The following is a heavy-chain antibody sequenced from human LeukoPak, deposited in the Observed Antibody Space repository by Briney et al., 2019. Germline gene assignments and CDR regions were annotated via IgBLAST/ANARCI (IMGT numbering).Heavy chain of an antibody. J-gene: IGHJ4*02. V-gene: IGHV3-7*01. CDR3: ARDFGSLEDYFDY. CDR2: INQDGSEK. Sequence: GSLRLSCAASGFTFRTYWMSWVRQAPGKGGEGVANINQDGSEKYYVDSLKGRFTISRDNAKNSLYLQMNSLRADDTAVYYCARDFGSLEDYFDYWGQGTLVTVSS. D-gene: IGHD3-10*01. CDR1: GFTFRTYW.